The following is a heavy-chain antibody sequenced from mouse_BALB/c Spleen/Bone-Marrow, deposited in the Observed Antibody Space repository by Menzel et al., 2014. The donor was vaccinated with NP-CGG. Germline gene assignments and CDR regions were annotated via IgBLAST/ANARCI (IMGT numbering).Heavy chain of an antibody. CDR3: AGDGAY. CDR2: IDLANGNT. CDR1: GFNIKDTY. D-gene: IGHD3-3*01. J-gene: IGHJ3*01. Sequence: EVNLVESGAELVKPGASVKLSCTASGFNIKDTYMHWVKQRPEQGLEWIGRIDLANGNTKYDPKFQGKATITADTSSNTAYLQLSSLTSEDTAVYYCAGDGAYWGQGTLVTVSA. V-gene: IGHV14-3*02.